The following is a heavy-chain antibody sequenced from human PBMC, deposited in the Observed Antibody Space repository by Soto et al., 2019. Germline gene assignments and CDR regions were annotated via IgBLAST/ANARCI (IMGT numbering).Heavy chain of an antibody. V-gene: IGHV1-69*01. CDR1: TGGTFRSYG. CDR2: IIPVLNTA. J-gene: IGHJ4*02. Sequence: QVQLVQSGAEVKTPGSSVKVSCKTSTGGTFRSYGINWVRQAPGQGLEWMGGIIPVLNTANYAQTFQGRVMITADESTSTVYMEVRSLRAEARAVYYCAMDPSSSLGECEHWGQGTLVTVSS. D-gene: IGHD6-13*01. CDR3: AMDPSSSLGECEH.